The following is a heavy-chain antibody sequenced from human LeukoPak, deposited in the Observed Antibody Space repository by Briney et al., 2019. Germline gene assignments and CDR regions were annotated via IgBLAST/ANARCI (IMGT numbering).Heavy chain of an antibody. J-gene: IGHJ4*02. CDR3: ATWECSGTSCTHDY. Sequence: GGSLRLSCVASGFTFSSYWMNWVRQAPGKGLVWVSRINTDGSSTRYADSVKGRFTISRDNAKNTLYLQMNSLRAEDTAGYYCATWECSGTSCTHDYWGQGTLVTVSS. V-gene: IGHV3-74*01. CDR1: GFTFSSYW. CDR2: INTDGSST. D-gene: IGHD2-2*01.